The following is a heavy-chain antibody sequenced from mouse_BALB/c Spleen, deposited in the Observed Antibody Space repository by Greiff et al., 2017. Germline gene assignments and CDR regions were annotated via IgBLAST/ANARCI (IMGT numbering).Heavy chain of an antibody. Sequence: QVQLKESGAELAKPGASVKMSCKASGYTFTSYWMHWVKQRPGQGLEWIGYINPSTGYTEYNQKFKDKATLTADKSSSTAYMQLSSLTSEDSAVYYCARWVRLRGYFDYWGQGTTLTVSS. D-gene: IGHD1-2*01. CDR2: INPSTGYT. CDR3: ARWVRLRGYFDY. CDR1: GYTFTSYW. J-gene: IGHJ2*01. V-gene: IGHV1-7*01.